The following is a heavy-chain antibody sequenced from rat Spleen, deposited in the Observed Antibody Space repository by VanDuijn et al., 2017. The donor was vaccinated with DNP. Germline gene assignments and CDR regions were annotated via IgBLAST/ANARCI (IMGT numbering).Heavy chain of an antibody. CDR2: ISYDGGTT. CDR1: GFTFSDYY. CDR3: VRPHDYAGSYPRY. Sequence: EVQLVESGGGLVQPGRSLKLSCAASGFTFSDYYMAWVRQAPTKGLEWVAYISYDGGTTYHGDSVRGRFTISRDIATSTLYLQINGLRSEDMATYYCVRPHDYAGSYPRYWGQGVMVTVSS. D-gene: IGHD1-12*02. J-gene: IGHJ2*01. V-gene: IGHV5-22*01.